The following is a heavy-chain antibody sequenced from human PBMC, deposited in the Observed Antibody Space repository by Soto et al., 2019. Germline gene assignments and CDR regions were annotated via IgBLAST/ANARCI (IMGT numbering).Heavy chain of an antibody. V-gene: IGHV3-23*01. D-gene: IGHD3-22*01. J-gene: IGHJ3*02. CDR1: GFTFSSYA. CDR3: AKDRWVTMIVVVKDAFDI. CDR2: ISGSGGST. Sequence: GGSLRLSCAASGFTFSSYAMSWVRQAPGKGLEWVSAISGSGGSTYYADSVKGRFTISRDNSKNTLYLQMSSLRAEDTAVYYCAKDRWVTMIVVVKDAFDIWGQGTMVTVSS.